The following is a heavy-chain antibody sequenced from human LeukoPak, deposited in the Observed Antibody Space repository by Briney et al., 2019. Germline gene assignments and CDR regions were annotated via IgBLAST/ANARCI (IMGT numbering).Heavy chain of an antibody. CDR1: GGPFSGDY. V-gene: IGHV4-34*01. J-gene: IGHJ4*01. CDR2: INHSGRT. CDR3: AVDFGNHRVVY. Sequence: SETLSLTCAVYGGPFSGDYWSWIRQPPGKGLEWIGEINHSGRTNCNPSLKSRVTISVDTSKNQFSLKLSSVTAADTAVYYCAVDFGNHRVVYWGQGSLVTVSS. D-gene: IGHD3/OR15-3a*01.